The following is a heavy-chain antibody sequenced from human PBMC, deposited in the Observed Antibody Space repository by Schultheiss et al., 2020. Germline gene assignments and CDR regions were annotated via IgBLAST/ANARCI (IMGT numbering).Heavy chain of an antibody. V-gene: IGHV1-18*01. CDR3: ARGRRDYGGKAVDY. Sequence: ASLKVSCKASGYTFTSYGISWVRQAPGQGLEWMGWISAYNGNTNYAQKFQGRVTMTRDTSTSTVYMELSSLRSEDTAVYYCARGRRDYGGKAVDYWGQGTLVNV. J-gene: IGHJ4*02. CDR2: ISAYNGNT. D-gene: IGHD4-23*01. CDR1: GYTFTSYG.